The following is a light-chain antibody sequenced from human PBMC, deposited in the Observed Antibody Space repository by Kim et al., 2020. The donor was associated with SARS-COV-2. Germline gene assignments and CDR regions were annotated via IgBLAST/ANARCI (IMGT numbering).Light chain of an antibody. Sequence: AAVGGGITITCRASRSISNSLACLQQKPGEVANRLIYPGSSMQNGVPTRFCSSGAWTKFALTISSRQPHDDAAYYYLQINSYPRTFGQGTKVDIK. CDR3: LQINSYPRT. J-gene: IGKJ1*01. V-gene: IGKV1-17*03. CDR1: RSISNS. CDR2: PGS.